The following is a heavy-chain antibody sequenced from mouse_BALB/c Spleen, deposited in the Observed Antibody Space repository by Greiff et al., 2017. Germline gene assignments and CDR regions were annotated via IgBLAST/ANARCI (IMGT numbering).Heavy chain of an antibody. CDR3: TRCPYGSSWEGFAY. V-gene: IGHV1S81*02. CDR2: INPSNGGT. Sequence: QVQLQQPGAELVKPGASVKLSCKASGYTFTSYYMYWVKQRPGQGLEWIGGINPSNGGTNFNEKFKSKATLTVDKSSSTAYMQLSSLTSEDSAVYYCTRCPYGSSWEGFAYWGQGTLVTVSA. D-gene: IGHD1-1*01. CDR1: GYTFTSYY. J-gene: IGHJ3*01.